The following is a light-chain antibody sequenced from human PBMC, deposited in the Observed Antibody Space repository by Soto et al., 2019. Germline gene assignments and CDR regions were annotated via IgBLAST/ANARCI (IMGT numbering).Light chain of an antibody. J-gene: IGKJ1*01. CDR3: QQYESSLRT. CDR1: QSGSSSY. V-gene: IGKV3-20*01. CDR2: GAS. Sequence: EIVLTQSPGTLSLSPGERATLSGSASQSGSSSYLAWYQQKPGQAPRLLIYGASSRATGIPDRFSGSGSGTDFTLTISRLETEDFAVYYCQQYESSLRTFGKGTKVAIK.